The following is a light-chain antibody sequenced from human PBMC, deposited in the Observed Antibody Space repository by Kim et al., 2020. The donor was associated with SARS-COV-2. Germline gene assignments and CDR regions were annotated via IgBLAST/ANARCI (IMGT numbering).Light chain of an antibody. CDR2: GAS. CDR3: QQLNTFPLT. V-gene: IGKV1-12*01. J-gene: IGKJ4*02. Sequence: ASVGDSVTFSWRASKYIYTWLAWYQQQPGKAPKLLISGASNLQPGVPPRFSASGSGTDFTLTISRLQPEDFATYYCQQLNTFPLTFGGGTKVDIK. CDR1: KYIYTW.